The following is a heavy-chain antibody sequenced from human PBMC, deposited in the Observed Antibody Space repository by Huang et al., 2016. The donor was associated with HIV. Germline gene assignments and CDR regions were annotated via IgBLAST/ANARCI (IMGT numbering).Heavy chain of an antibody. CDR3: WISVVTASGY. V-gene: IGHV3-73*02. J-gene: IGHJ4*02. D-gene: IGHD2-21*02. Sequence: EVQLVESGGGLVQPGGSLKLSCAASGLTFSGSAMHWVRQGSGKGLEWVVRIGSKANSYATAYAAPVKGRFTISRDDSKNTAYLQMNSLKTEDTAVYYCWISVVTASGYWGQGTLVTVSS. CDR1: GLTFSGSA. CDR2: IGSKANSYAT.